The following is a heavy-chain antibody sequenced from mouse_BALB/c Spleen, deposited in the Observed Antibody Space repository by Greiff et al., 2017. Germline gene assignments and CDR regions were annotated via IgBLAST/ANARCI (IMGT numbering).Heavy chain of an antibody. Sequence: EVQLVESGPSLVKPSQTLSLTCSVTGYSITSGYWNWIRKFPGNKLEYMGYISYSGSTYYNPSLNSRISITRDTSKNQYYLQLHSVTTEDTATYYCARYSGNYGGAMDYWGQGTSVTVSA. V-gene: IGHV3-8*02. CDR2: ISYSGST. D-gene: IGHD2-1*01. CDR1: GYSITSGY. J-gene: IGHJ4*01. CDR3: ARYSGNYGGAMDY.